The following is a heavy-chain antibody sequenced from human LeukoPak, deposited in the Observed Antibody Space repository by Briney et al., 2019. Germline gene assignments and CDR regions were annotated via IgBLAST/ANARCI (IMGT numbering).Heavy chain of an antibody. D-gene: IGHD2-2*01. CDR1: GYTFTGYY. CDR2: INPNSSGT. V-gene: IGHV1-2*02. Sequence: ASVKVSCKASGYTFTGYYMHWVRQAPGQGLGWMGWINPNSSGTNYAQKFQGRVTMTGDTSISTAYMELSRLRSDDTAVYYCARLHYCSSTSCPSIDYWGQGTLVTVSS. J-gene: IGHJ4*02. CDR3: ARLHYCSSTSCPSIDY.